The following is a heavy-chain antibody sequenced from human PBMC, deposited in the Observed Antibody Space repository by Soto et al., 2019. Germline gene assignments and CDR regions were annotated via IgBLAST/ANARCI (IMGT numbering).Heavy chain of an antibody. CDR1: GFTFSSDW. CDR3: ARERTSKGGMDI. Sequence: VGSLRLSCAASGFTFSSDWMNWVRQSPGKGLEWVSRIISGGTRVSYADSVKGRFIITRDNAKNTLYLEMYSLTAGDTAVYYCARERTSKGGMDIWGQGTTVTVSS. J-gene: IGHJ6*02. V-gene: IGHV3-74*01. CDR2: IISGGTRV.